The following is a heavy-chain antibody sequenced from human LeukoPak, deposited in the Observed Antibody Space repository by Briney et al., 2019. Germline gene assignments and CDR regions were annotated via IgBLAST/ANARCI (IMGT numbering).Heavy chain of an antibody. D-gene: IGHD6-19*01. J-gene: IGHJ4*02. CDR1: EITVSSAY. Sequence: PGGSLRLSCAAAPEITVSSAYMSWVRQPAGKRLEWHSLIYSIDSTYYADSVKGRFTISRDDSKNAVYLQMNSLRVDDKAVYYCARIHSRGREVMNWGQGTLVTVSS. CDR3: ARIHSRGREVMN. CDR2: IYSIDST. V-gene: IGHV3-53*01.